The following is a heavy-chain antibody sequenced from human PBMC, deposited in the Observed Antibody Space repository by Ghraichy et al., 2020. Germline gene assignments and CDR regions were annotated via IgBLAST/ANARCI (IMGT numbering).Heavy chain of an antibody. V-gene: IGHV3-23*03. D-gene: IGHD3-22*01. CDR1: GFSFSLYA. J-gene: IGHJ2*01. CDR2: LEKDSSRS. Sequence: ETLSLTCAASGFSFSLYAMTWVRQAPGKGLEWVSSLEKDSSRSYHGDSVKGRFTISRDNSKNTVSLHMDSLRAEDTAVYYCVKMGGYETWYFDVWGRGALVTVSS. CDR3: VKMGGYETWYFDV.